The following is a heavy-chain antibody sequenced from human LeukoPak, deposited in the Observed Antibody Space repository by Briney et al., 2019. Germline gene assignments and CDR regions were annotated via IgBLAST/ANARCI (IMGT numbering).Heavy chain of an antibody. CDR2: ISSNGGST. CDR1: GFTFSSYA. J-gene: IGHJ4*02. CDR3: ARDDEGATLYY. V-gene: IGHV3-64*01. D-gene: IGHD1-26*01. Sequence: GGSLRLSCAASGFTFSSYAMHWVRQAPGKGLEYVSAISSNGGSTYYANSVKGRFTISRDNSKNTLYLQMGSLRAEDMAAYYCARDDEGATLYYWGQGTLVTVSS.